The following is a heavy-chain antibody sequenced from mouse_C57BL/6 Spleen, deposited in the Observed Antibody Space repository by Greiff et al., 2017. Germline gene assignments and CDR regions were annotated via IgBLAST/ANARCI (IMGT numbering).Heavy chain of an antibody. J-gene: IGHJ2*01. D-gene: IGHD2-3*01. CDR3: TRNDGYPCYYDY. V-gene: IGHV5-9-1*02. CDR2: ISSGGDYI. Sequence: EVMLVESGEGLVKPGGSLKLSCAASGFTFSSYAMSWVRQTPEKRLEWVAYISSGGDYIYYAYTVKGRFTISRDNARNTLYLQMSSLKSEDTAMYYCTRNDGYPCYYDYWGQGTTLTVSS. CDR1: GFTFSSYA.